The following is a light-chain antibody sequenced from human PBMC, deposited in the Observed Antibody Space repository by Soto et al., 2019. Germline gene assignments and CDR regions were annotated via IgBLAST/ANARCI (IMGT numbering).Light chain of an antibody. V-gene: IGKV3-15*01. CDR3: QQCNNWPPWT. CDR1: QSLNTD. Sequence: EIIITQSADYLSVSPGETATLSCRVSQSLNTDLAWYQQKPGQAPRLLIYGASTRATGIPARFSGSGSGTEFTLTISSLQSEDFAVYYCQQCNNWPPWTFGQGTKVDIK. CDR2: GAS. J-gene: IGKJ1*01.